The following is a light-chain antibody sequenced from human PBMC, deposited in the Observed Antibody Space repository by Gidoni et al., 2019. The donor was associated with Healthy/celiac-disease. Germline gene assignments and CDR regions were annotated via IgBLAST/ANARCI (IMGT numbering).Light chain of an antibody. CDR1: KLGDKY. CDR3: QAWDSSTDVV. J-gene: IGLJ2*01. Sequence: SYELTQPPSVSVSPGQTASITCSGDKLGDKYACWYPQKPGQSPVLVLYQDIKRPSGIPERFSGSNSGNTATLTICGTQARDEADYYCQAWDSSTDVVFGGGTKLTVL. CDR2: QDI. V-gene: IGLV3-1*01.